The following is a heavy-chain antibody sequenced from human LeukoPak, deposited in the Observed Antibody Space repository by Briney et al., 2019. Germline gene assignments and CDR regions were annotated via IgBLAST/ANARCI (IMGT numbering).Heavy chain of an antibody. CDR2: ISSSSSYT. J-gene: IGHJ4*02. D-gene: IGHD3-10*01. CDR1: GFTFSDYY. Sequence: PGGSLRLSCAASGFTFSDYYMSWIRQAPGKGLVWVSYISSSSSYTNYADSVKGRFTISRDNAKNSLYLQMNSLRAEDTAVYYCARVPRITMVRGVIMAYYFDYWGQGTLVTVSS. CDR3: ARVPRITMVRGVIMAYYFDY. V-gene: IGHV3-11*05.